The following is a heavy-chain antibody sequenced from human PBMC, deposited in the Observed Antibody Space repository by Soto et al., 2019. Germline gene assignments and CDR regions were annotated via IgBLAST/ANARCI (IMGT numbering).Heavy chain of an antibody. Sequence: EVQLLESGGGLVQPGGSLRLSCAASGFTFSSYAMSWVRQAPGKGLEWVSAISGSGVSTYYADSVKGRFTISRDNSKNTLYLHMNSLRAEDTAVYYCAKEWSYSSGWSHVDYWGQGTLVTVSS. CDR3: AKEWSYSSGWSHVDY. CDR2: ISGSGVST. CDR1: GFTFSSYA. J-gene: IGHJ4*02. D-gene: IGHD6-19*01. V-gene: IGHV3-23*01.